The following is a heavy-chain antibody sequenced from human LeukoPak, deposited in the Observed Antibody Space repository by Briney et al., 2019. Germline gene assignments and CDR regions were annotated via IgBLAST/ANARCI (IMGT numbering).Heavy chain of an antibody. CDR3: ANARDYYYDSSGYWG. Sequence: GGSLRLSCAASGFTFSSYAMSWVRQAPGKGLEWVSAISGSGGSTYYADSVKGRFTISRDNSKNTLYLQMNSLRAEDTAVYYCANARDYYYDSSGYWGWGQGTLVTVSS. V-gene: IGHV3-23*01. J-gene: IGHJ4*02. D-gene: IGHD3-22*01. CDR2: ISGSGGST. CDR1: GFTFSSYA.